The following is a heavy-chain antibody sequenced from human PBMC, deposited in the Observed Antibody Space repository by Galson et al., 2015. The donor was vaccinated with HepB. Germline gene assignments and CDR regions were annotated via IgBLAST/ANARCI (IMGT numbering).Heavy chain of an antibody. Sequence: SLRLSCAASGFTFSSYGMHWVRQAPGKGLEWVAVISYDGSNKYYADSVKGRFTISRDNSKNTLYLQMNSLRAEDTAVYYCLPGGEDSSSSPPLGYWGQGTLVTVSS. CDR2: ISYDGSNK. J-gene: IGHJ4*02. D-gene: IGHD6-6*01. V-gene: IGHV3-30*03. CDR1: GFTFSSYG. CDR3: LPGGEDSSSSPPLGY.